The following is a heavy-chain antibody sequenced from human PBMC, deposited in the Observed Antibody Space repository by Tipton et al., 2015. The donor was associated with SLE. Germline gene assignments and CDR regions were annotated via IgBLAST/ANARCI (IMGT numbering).Heavy chain of an antibody. V-gene: IGHV4-31*03. D-gene: IGHD5-12*01. Sequence: TLSLTCTATGYSVTSSGYYWSWIRQHPGKGLEWIGFISYDGRTKYNPSLKSRVTISLDTSKTQFFLKLRSVTAADTAVYYCAREYSGYDYRTFDHWGQATLVTASS. CDR2: ISYDGRT. J-gene: IGHJ4*02. CDR1: GYSVTSSGYY. CDR3: AREYSGYDYRTFDH.